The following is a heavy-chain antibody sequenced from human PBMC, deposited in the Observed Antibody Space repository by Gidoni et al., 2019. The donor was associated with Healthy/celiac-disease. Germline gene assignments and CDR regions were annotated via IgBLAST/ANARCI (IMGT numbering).Heavy chain of an antibody. CDR1: GGSLSSYY. CDR2: IYYSGST. CDR3: ARDLPGGGFDY. J-gene: IGHJ4*02. V-gene: IGHV4-59*01. Sequence: VQLQESGPGLVKPSETLSLTCTVSGGSLSSYYWRWIRQPPGKGLEWIGYIYYSGSTNYNPSLKSRVTISVDTSKNQFSLKLSSVTAADTAVYYCARDLPGGGFDYWGQGTLVTVSS. D-gene: IGHD3-10*01.